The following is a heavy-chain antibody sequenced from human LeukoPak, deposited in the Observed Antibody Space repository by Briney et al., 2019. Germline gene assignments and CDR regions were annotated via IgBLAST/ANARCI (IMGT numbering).Heavy chain of an antibody. CDR1: GFFLGSYW. CDR3: ASDERYCSGGSCYFFDY. J-gene: IGHJ4*02. V-gene: IGHV3-74*01. D-gene: IGHD2-15*01. Sequence: PGGSLRLSCAASGFFLGSYWMHWVREAPGKGLVWVSRINSDGSSTIYADSVKGRFTISRDNAKNTLYLLMNSLTAEDTAVYYGASDERYCSGGSCYFFDYWGQGTLVTVSS. CDR2: INSDGSST.